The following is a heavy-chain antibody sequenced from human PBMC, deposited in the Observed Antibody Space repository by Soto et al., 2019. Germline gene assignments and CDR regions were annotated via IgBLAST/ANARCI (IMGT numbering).Heavy chain of an antibody. CDR3: ARSPWSDPPSLIFDY. CDR1: GGTFSSYA. CDR2: IIPIFGTA. Sequence: SVKVSCKASGGTFSSYAISWVRQAPGQGLEWMGGIIPIFGTANYAQKFQGRVTITADKSTSTAYMELSSLRSEDTAVYYCARSPWSDPPSLIFDYCGQRTLVTVSS. J-gene: IGHJ4*02. V-gene: IGHV1-69*06. D-gene: IGHD3-3*01.